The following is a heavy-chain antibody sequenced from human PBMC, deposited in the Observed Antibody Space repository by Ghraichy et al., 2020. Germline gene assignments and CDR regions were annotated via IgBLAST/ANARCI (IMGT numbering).Heavy chain of an antibody. Sequence: ASVKVSCKASGYTFTVYYMHWVRQAPGQGLEWMGWISPDSGGTNYAQKFQGRLTMTRDTSISTAYMELSRLRSDDTAVYYCARDDSVLKSQLYYYYGMDVWGQGTTVTVSS. CDR1: GYTFTVYY. CDR2: ISPDSGGT. V-gene: IGHV1-2*02. CDR3: ARDDSVLKSQLYYYYGMDV. J-gene: IGHJ6*02. D-gene: IGHD5/OR15-5a*01.